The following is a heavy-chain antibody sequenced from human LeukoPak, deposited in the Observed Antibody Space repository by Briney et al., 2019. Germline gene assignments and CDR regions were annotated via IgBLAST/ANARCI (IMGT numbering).Heavy chain of an antibody. CDR1: GYTFTGYY. CDR2: INPNSGGT. V-gene: IGHV1-2*02. J-gene: IGHJ4*02. CDR3: ARGRRLYYYDSTPDY. Sequence: ASVKVSCKASGYTFTGYYMHWVRQAPGQGLEWMGWINPNSGGTNYAQKFQGRVTMTRDTSISTAYMELSRLRSEDTAVYYCARGRRLYYYDSTPDYWGQGTLVTVSS. D-gene: IGHD3-22*01.